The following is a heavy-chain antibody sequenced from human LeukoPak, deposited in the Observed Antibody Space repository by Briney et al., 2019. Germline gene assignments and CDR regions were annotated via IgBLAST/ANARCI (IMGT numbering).Heavy chain of an antibody. J-gene: IGHJ6*03. CDR1: GYSFTSYW. V-gene: IGHV5-51*01. CDR2: IYPGDSDT. Sequence: GESLKISCKGSGYSFTSYWIGWVRQMPGKGLEWMGIIYPGDSDTRYSPSFQGQVTISADKSISTAYLQWSSLKASDTAMYYCARHVRKGGYELSDSWGKEGYYMDVWGKGTTVTISS. CDR3: ARHVRKGGYELSDSWGKEGYYMDV. D-gene: IGHD5-12*01.